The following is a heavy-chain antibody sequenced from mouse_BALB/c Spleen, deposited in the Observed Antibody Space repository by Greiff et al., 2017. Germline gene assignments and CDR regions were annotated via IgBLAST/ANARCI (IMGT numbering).Heavy chain of an antibody. CDR3: ARSTVVARAMDY. D-gene: IGHD1-1*01. CDR2: ISSGSSTI. J-gene: IGHJ4*01. Sequence: EVQLVESGGGLVQPKGSLKLSCAASGFTFSSFGMHWVRQAPEKGLEWVAYISSGSSTIYYADTVKGRFTISRDNPKNTLFLQMTSLRSEDTAMYYCARSTVVARAMDYWGQGTSVTVSS. CDR1: GFTFSSFG. V-gene: IGHV5-17*02.